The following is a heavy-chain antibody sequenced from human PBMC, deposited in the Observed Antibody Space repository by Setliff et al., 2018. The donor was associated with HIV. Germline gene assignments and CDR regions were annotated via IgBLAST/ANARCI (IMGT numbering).Heavy chain of an antibody. CDR2: ISGSGNTT. CDR3: AKRRSRYGSGSSYPLDL. CDR1: GFTFSAFF. J-gene: IGHJ5*02. D-gene: IGHD3-10*01. V-gene: IGHV3-23*01. Sequence: SLRLSCEASGFTFSAFFMTWVRLAPGKGLEWVAGISGSGNTTFHSDSLMSRFVASRDNSSDRLYLQMNSLRVEDTAVYFCAKRRSRYGSGSSYPLDLWGPGTLVTVSS.